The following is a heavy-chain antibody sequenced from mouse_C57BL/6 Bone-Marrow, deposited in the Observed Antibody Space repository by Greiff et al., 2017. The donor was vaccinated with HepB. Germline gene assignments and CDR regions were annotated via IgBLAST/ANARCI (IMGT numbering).Heavy chain of an antibody. CDR2: IYPGSGST. Sequence: QVQLQQPGAELVKPGASVKMSCKASGYTFTSYWITWVKQRPGQGLEWIGDIYPGSGSTNYNEKFKSKATLTVDTSSSTAYMQLSSLISEDSAVYYCARVGQGLLRYYFDYWGQGTTLTVSS. D-gene: IGHD1-1*01. CDR3: ARVGQGLLRYYFDY. V-gene: IGHV1-55*01. CDR1: GYTFTSYW. J-gene: IGHJ2*01.